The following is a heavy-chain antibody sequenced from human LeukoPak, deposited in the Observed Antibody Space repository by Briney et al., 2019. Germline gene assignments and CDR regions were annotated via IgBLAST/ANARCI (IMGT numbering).Heavy chain of an antibody. D-gene: IGHD1-26*01. CDR1: GYTFTSYG. V-gene: IGHV1-18*01. J-gene: IGHJ4*02. CDR3: ARVVGATLFDY. Sequence: ASVKVSCKASGYTFTSYGISWLRQAPGQGLEWMGWISAYNGNTNYAQKLQGRVTITRDTSASTAYMELSSLRSEDTAVYYCARVVGATLFDYWGQGTLVTVSS. CDR2: ISAYNGNT.